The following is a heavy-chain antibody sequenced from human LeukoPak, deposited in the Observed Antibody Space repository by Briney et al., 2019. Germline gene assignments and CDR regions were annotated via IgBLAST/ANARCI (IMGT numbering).Heavy chain of an antibody. D-gene: IGHD3-9*01. CDR2: IYWHDAK. Sequence: SGPTLVNPTQTLTLICTFSGFSLSSPGVGVGWIRQPPGRALEWLAHIYWHDAKYFSPSLKSRLTITKDTSKNQVVLTMTNMDPVDTGTYFCAHLRATDWYFFDYWGQGTLVTVSS. V-gene: IGHV2-5*01. CDR1: GFSLSSPGVG. J-gene: IGHJ4*02. CDR3: AHLRATDWYFFDY.